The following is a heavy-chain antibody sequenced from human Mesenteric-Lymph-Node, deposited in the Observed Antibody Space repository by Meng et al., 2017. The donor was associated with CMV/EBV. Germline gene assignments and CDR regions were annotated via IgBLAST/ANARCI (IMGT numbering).Heavy chain of an antibody. CDR3: ARQLSSGAPALP. V-gene: IGHV1-2*06. CDR1: GYTFTGYY. CDR2: IDPASGGT. J-gene: IGHJ5*02. Sequence: CKASGYTFTGYYIHWVRQAPGQGLEWMGRIDPASGGTDYAQKFQGRVTMTRDTSVSTAYMELSRLRSDDTAVYYCARQLSSGAPALPWGQGTLVTVSS. D-gene: IGHD1-1*01.